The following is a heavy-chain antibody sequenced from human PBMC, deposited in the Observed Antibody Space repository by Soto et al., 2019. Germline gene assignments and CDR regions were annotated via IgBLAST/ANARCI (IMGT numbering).Heavy chain of an antibody. D-gene: IGHD1-26*01. CDR2: ISSVAAYI. CDR1: TFSLYS. CDR3: TRDEGGSYDSWFHP. J-gene: IGHJ5*02. Sequence: EVQVVESGGCLVKPGGSLTLSCNFTFSLYSMNWVRQAPGKGLEWVASISSVAAYIKYADSVQGRFTISRDNAKSSVSLQMSSLRVEDTAVYFCTRDEGGSYDSWFHPWGQGTQVTVSA. V-gene: IGHV3-21*01.